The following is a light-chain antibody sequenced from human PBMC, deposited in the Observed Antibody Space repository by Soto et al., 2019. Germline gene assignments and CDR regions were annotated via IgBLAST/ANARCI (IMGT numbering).Light chain of an antibody. CDR3: HSYDRSLSGSV. J-gene: IGLJ3*02. V-gene: IGLV1-40*01. Sequence: QSVLTQPPSVSGAPGQRVTISCSGGSSNIGAGYDVHWYQQLPETPPKLLIYGNNIRPSGVPDRFSGSKSGTSASLAITGLQAEDGADYYCHSYDRSLSGSVFGGGTKLTVL. CDR2: GNN. CDR1: SSNIGAGYD.